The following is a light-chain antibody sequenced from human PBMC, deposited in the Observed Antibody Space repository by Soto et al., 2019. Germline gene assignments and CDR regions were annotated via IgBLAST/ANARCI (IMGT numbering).Light chain of an antibody. CDR2: DAS. J-gene: IGKJ1*01. CDR3: QQYHSYWT. CDR1: QNIRSR. V-gene: IGKV1-5*01. Sequence: DFQMTQSPSTLYSSLGDRVTITCRASQNIRSRLAWFQQKPGKAPKLLIYDASSLESGVPQRFSGSGSGTEFTLTISSMTTDDFSTDYCQQYHSYWTFCQGTKVDIK.